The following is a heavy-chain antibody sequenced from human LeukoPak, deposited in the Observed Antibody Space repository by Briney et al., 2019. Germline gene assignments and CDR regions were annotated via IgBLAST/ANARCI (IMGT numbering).Heavy chain of an antibody. J-gene: IGHJ3*02. CDR2: IKQDGSEK. CDR1: GFTFSDSA. CDR3: ARDPDI. Sequence: QPGGSLRLSCAASGFTFSDSAIHWVRQAPGKGLEWVANIKQDGSEKYYVDSVKGRFTISRDNAKNSLYLQMNSLRAEDTAVYYCARDPDIWGQGTMVTVSS. V-gene: IGHV3-7*01.